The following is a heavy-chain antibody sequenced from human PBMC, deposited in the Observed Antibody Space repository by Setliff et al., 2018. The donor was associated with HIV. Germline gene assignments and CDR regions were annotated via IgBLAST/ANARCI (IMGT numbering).Heavy chain of an antibody. CDR1: GFSLSSSGEG. CDR2: IYWDDDK. CDR3: AHISRVAYVNIKYYFDY. D-gene: IGHD2-2*01. V-gene: IGHV2-5*02. Sequence: SGPTLVNPTQTLTLTCSFSGFSLSSSGEGVGWIRQPPGKALEWLTLIYWDDDKRYSPSLRSRLTITKDTSKNQVVLTMTNMDPVDTATYYCAHISRVAYVNIKYYFDYWGQGTLVTVSS. J-gene: IGHJ4*02.